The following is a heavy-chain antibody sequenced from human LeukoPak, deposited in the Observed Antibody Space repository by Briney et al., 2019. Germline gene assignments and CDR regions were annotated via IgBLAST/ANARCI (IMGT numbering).Heavy chain of an antibody. J-gene: IGHJ4*02. Sequence: QPLSLTCAISGDSVSSNSAAWTWIRPSPSRGLEWLGRTYYRSKWYNDYAVSVKSRITINPDTSKNQFSLQLNSVTPEDTAVYYCARGSSSLDYWGQGTLVTVSS. CDR3: ARGSSSLDY. CDR2: TYYRSKWYN. V-gene: IGHV6-1*01. CDR1: GDSVSSNSAA. D-gene: IGHD6-6*01.